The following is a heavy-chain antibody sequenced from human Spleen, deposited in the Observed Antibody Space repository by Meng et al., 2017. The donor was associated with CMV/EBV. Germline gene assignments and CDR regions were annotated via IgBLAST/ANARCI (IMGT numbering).Heavy chain of an antibody. CDR1: DDKS. CDR3: AKGGGELLVGYFDY. J-gene: IGHJ4*02. D-gene: IGHD1-26*01. Sequence: DDKSRKWVRQAPGKGLGGVSLSSWDGGRTYYADSGKGRFTISRDNSKNSLYLQMNSLRTEDTALYYCAKGGGELLVGYFDYWGQGTLVTVSS. V-gene: IGHV3-43*01. CDR2: SSWDGGRT.